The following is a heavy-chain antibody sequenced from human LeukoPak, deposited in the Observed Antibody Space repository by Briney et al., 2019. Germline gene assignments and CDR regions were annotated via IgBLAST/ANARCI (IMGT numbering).Heavy chain of an antibody. J-gene: IGHJ4*02. CDR2: ISGSGGST. Sequence: GGSLRLSCAASGFTFSSYAMSWVRQAPGKGLEWVSAISGSGGSTYYADSVKGRFTISRDNSKNTLYLQMNSLRAEDTAVYYCAKDGKYSGSYFGPLGAFDYWGQGTLVTVSS. CDR3: AKDGKYSGSYFGPLGAFDY. D-gene: IGHD1-26*01. CDR1: GFTFSSYA. V-gene: IGHV3-23*01.